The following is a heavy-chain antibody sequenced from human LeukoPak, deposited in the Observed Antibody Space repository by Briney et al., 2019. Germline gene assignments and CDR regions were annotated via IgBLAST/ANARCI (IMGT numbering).Heavy chain of an antibody. CDR3: ARAPQYCTSSSCLNWFDP. J-gene: IGHJ5*02. V-gene: IGHV3-48*02. CDR1: GFTFSSSTFGSYT. Sequence: GGSLRLSCATSGFTFSSSTFGSYTMNWVRQAPGKGLEWVSYITSNSITIYYLDSVKGRFTISRDNAKNSLYLQMNSLRDEDTAVYYCARAPQYCTSSSCLNWFDPWGQGTLVTVSS. CDR2: ITSNSITI. D-gene: IGHD2-2*01.